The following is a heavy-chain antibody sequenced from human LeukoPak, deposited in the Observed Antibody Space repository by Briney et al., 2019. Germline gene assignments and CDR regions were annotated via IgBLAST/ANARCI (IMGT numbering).Heavy chain of an antibody. V-gene: IGHV3-30-3*01. CDR1: GFTFSSYA. J-gene: IGHJ3*02. CDR3: ARVVPAATKRTRGAFDI. Sequence: TGGSLRLSCAASGFTFSSYAMHWVRQAPGKGLEWVAVISYDGSNKYYADSVKGRFTISRDNAKNSLYLQMNSLRAEDTAVYYCARVVPAATKRTRGAFDIWGQGTMVTVSS. CDR2: ISYDGSNK. D-gene: IGHD2-2*01.